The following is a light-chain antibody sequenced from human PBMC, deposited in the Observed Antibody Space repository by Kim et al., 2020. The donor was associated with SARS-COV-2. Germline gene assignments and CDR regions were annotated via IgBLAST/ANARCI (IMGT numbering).Light chain of an antibody. CDR3: QQYGSSPTT. CDR1: QSVSSTF. V-gene: IGKV3-20*01. CDR2: GAS. J-gene: IGKJ1*01. Sequence: PGERATLSCRASQSVSSTFLAWYQQKPGQAPRLLIYGASTRATGIPDRFSGSGSGTDFTLTISRLEPEDFAVYFCQQYGSSPTTFGQGTKVDIK.